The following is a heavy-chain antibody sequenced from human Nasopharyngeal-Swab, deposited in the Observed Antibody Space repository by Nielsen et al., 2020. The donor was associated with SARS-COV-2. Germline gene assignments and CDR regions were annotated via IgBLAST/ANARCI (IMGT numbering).Heavy chain of an antibody. V-gene: IGHV3-66*01. D-gene: IGHD6-19*01. CDR2: IYSGGST. J-gene: IGHJ6*02. CDR3: ARDLYRQQWPLYNYYGMDV. CDR1: GFTVSSHY. Sequence: GGSLRLSCAASGFTVSSHYMSWVRQAPGKGLEWVSVIYSGGSTYYADSVKGRFTISRDNSKNTLYLQMNSLRAEDTAVYYCARDLYRQQWPLYNYYGMDVWGQGTTVTVSS.